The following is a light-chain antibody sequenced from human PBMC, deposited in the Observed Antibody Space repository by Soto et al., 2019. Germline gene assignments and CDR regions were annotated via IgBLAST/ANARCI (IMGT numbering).Light chain of an antibody. J-gene: IGLJ2*01. CDR2: DVN. Sequence: QSALTQPRSVSGSPGQSVTISCTGTSSDVGGYNFVSWYQQHPGKAPKLMIYDVNKRPSGVPDRFSGSKSGNTASLTISGLQAEDEADYYCCSYEGSYTFRVFGGGTKVTVL. CDR1: SSDVGGYNF. V-gene: IGLV2-11*01. CDR3: CSYEGSYTFRV.